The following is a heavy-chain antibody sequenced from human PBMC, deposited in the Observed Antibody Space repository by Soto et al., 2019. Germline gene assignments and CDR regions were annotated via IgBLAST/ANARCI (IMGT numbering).Heavy chain of an antibody. J-gene: IGHJ4*02. CDR3: VRRIAWYYFDS. V-gene: IGHV5-51*01. Sequence: GESLKISCKASGYTFTRYWIGWVRQKPGQGLEWLGVIFPDDSDIRYNPSFRGQVTISADKSVNTVYLQWIGLKASDTAIYYCVRRIAWYYFDSWGQGTLVTVSS. CDR2: IFPDDSDI. D-gene: IGHD6-13*01. CDR1: GYTFTRYW.